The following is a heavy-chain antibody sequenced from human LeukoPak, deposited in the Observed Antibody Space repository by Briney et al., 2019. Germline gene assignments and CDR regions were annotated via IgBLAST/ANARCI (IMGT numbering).Heavy chain of an antibody. Sequence: SETLSLTCTVSGGSFSGHHWNWIRQPPGKGLEYVANIHGSGSTNYNPSLRSRVTISVDTSKNQFSLKLSSVTAADTAVYYCARHHRNYYGSGSPPRYFDYWGQGTLVTVSS. CDR2: IHGSGST. D-gene: IGHD3-10*01. CDR3: ARHHRNYYGSGSPPRYFDY. J-gene: IGHJ4*02. V-gene: IGHV4-59*08. CDR1: GGSFSGHH.